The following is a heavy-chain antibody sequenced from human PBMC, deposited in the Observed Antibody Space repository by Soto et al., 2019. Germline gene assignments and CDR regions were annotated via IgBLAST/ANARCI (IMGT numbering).Heavy chain of an antibody. CDR1: GDSVRNQY. Sequence: PSETLSLTCTVSGDSVRNQYWSWIRRPPGRGLEWIGYIYRSGSTKYNPSLKSRLTISVDTSKNQFSLKLSSVTAADTAVYYCARDRGSGWRNWLDPWGQGTLVTVSS. CDR3: ARDRGSGWRNWLDP. CDR2: IYRSGST. V-gene: IGHV4-59*02. J-gene: IGHJ5*02. D-gene: IGHD6-19*01.